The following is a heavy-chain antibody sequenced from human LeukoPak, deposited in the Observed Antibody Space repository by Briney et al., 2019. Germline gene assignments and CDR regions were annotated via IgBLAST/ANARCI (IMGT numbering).Heavy chain of an antibody. CDR3: ARIVRLRYFDWLLDY. CDR2: IYSGGST. Sequence: GGSLRLSCAASGFTVSSNYMSWVRQAPGKGLEWVSVIYSGGSTYYADSVEGRFTISRDNSKNTLYLQMNSLRAEDTAVYYCARIVRLRYFDWLLDYWGQGTLVTVSS. CDR1: GFTVSSNY. D-gene: IGHD3-9*01. V-gene: IGHV3-53*01. J-gene: IGHJ4*02.